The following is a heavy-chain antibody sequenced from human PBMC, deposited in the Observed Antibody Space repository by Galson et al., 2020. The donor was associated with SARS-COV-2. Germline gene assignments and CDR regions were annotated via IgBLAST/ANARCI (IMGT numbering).Heavy chain of an antibody. D-gene: IGHD3-22*01. V-gene: IGHV4-31*03. CDR3: ARGGYYYDSSGYSPSDYYGMDV. CDR1: GGSISSGGYY. J-gene: IGHJ6*02. CDR2: IYYSGST. Sequence: SETLSLTCTVSGGSISSGGYYWSWIRQHPGKGLEWIGYIYYSGSTYYNPSLKSRVTISVDTSKNQFSLKLSSVTAADTAVYYCARGGYYYDSSGYSPSDYYGMDVWGQGTTVTVSS.